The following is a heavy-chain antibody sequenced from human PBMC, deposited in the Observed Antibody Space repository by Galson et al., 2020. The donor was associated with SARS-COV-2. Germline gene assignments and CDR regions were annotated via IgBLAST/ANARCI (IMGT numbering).Heavy chain of an antibody. D-gene: IGHD1-1*01. CDR1: GLDSKYPA. CDR3: TRFVEGANYFDY. CDR2: IRSKANNYAT. J-gene: IGHJ4*02. Sequence: GPLRLSCAAPGLDSKYPALHCARQAPGRGLEWVGLIRSKANNYATAYGASVKDRFTIFRDDSKNTAYVEMHNLKTEDTAVYYCTRFVEGANYFDYWGQGALVTVSS. V-gene: IGHV3-73*01.